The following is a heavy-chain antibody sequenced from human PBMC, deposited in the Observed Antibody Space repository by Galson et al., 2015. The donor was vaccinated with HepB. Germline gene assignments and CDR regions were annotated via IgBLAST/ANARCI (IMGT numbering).Heavy chain of an antibody. J-gene: IGHJ3*02. CDR2: ISSSGDRT. CDR1: GFTFSSYA. V-gene: IGHV3-23*01. CDR3: ARDHWTPIQYGSGSSDAFDI. Sequence: SLRLSCAASGFTFSSYAMSWVRQPPGMGLEWVSGISSSGDRTYYADSVKGRFTISRDNSKNSLYLQMNSLRAEDTAVYYCARDHWTPIQYGSGSSDAFDIWGQGTMVTVSS. D-gene: IGHD3-10*01.